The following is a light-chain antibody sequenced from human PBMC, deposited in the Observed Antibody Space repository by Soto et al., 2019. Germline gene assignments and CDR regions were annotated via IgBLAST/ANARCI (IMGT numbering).Light chain of an antibody. V-gene: IGKV1-33*01. CDR2: DAS. Sequence: DIQMTQSPSSLSASVGERVTITCQASQDITNYLNWYQQKPGKAPKLLIYDASNLETGVPSRFSGSASGTDFSFTISSLQPEDFATYYCQQYANLPNTFGRGTKLEIK. CDR1: QDITNY. J-gene: IGKJ2*01. CDR3: QQYANLPNT.